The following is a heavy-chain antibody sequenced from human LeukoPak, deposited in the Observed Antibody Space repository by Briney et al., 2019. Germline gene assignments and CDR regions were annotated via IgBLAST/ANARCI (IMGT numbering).Heavy chain of an antibody. Sequence: GGSLRLSCAASGFTFSSYSMNWVRQAPGNGLEWVSSISSSSSYIYYADSVKGRFTISRDNAKNSLYLQMNSLRAEDTAVYYCARPRMGDSSGYYYVWYFDYWGQGTLVTVSS. CDR3: ARPRMGDSSGYYYVWYFDY. J-gene: IGHJ4*02. D-gene: IGHD3-22*01. CDR1: GFTFSSYS. V-gene: IGHV3-21*01. CDR2: ISSSSSYI.